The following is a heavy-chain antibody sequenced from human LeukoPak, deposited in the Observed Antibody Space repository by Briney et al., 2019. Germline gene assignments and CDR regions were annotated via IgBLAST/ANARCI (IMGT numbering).Heavy chain of an antibody. CDR1: GFSVSTNY. J-gene: IGHJ4*02. Sequence: GGSLRLSCAASGFSVSTNYMSWVRQAPGKGLEWVSVIYSSGSTDYADSVKCRFTISRDTSENTVYLQMNSLRADDTAVYYCARRQDDSPLGYWGQGTLVTVSS. CDR2: IYSSGST. D-gene: IGHD3-9*01. V-gene: IGHV3-53*01. CDR3: ARRQDDSPLGY.